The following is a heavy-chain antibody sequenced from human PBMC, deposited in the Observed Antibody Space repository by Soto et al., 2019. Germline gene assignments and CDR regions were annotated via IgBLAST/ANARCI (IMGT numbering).Heavy chain of an antibody. V-gene: IGHV3-11*01. CDR1: GFVFSDYY. J-gene: IGHJ4*02. D-gene: IGHD3-3*01. Sequence: LRLSCAASGFVFSDYYMSWIRQAPGKVLEWVSCISSSGSAIHYADSANSRFSISRDYAEASLLLQMHSLRDDDTCVCFCTRTADFGCGYYQIFYFHDWGQGALVTVSS. CDR3: TRTADFGCGYYQIFYFHD. CDR2: ISSSGSAI.